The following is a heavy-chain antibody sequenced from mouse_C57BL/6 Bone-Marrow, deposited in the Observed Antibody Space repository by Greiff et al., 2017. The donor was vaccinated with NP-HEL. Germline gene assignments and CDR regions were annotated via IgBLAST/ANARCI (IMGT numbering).Heavy chain of an antibody. D-gene: IGHD2-5*01. V-gene: IGHV1-81*01. CDR2: IYPRSGNT. CDR3: ARQGSNYVYYAMDY. Sequence: VQRVESGAELARPGASVKLSCKASGYTFTSYGISWVKQRTGQGLEWIGEIYPRSGNTYYNEKFKGKATLTADKSSSTAYMELRSLTSEDSAVYFCARQGSNYVYYAMDYWVKEPQSPSPQ. J-gene: IGHJ4*01. CDR1: GYTFTSYG.